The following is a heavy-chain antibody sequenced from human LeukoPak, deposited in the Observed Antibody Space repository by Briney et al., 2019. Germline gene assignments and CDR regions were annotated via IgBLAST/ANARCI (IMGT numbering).Heavy chain of an antibody. D-gene: IGHD1-26*01. CDR1: GGSFSSGTYY. J-gene: IGHJ6*03. CDR3: ARSRSESNSLFYYYYYMDV. Sequence: SETLSLTCTVSGGSFSSGTYYWTWIRQPAGKGLEWIERIYSSGSTNYNPSLKSRVTISVDTSKNQFSLKLSSVTAADTAVYYCARSRSESNSLFYYYYYMDVWGKGTTVTVSS. V-gene: IGHV4-61*02. CDR2: IYSSGST.